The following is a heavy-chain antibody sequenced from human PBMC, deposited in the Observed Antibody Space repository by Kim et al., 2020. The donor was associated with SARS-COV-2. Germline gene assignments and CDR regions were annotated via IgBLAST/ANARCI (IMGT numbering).Heavy chain of an antibody. J-gene: IGHJ3*02. D-gene: IGHD3-22*01. Sequence: RFTISRDKSKNTLYLQMNSLRAEDTAVYYCARVAGTNYYDSSGYFSAFDIWGQGTMVTVSS. V-gene: IGHV3-30*01. CDR3: ARVAGTNYYDSSGYFSAFDI.